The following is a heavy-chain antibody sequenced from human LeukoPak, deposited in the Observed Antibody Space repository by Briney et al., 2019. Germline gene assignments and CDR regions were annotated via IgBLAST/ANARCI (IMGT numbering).Heavy chain of an antibody. V-gene: IGHV4-34*01. D-gene: IGHD3-16*02. CDR1: GETFSGYS. J-gene: IGHJ4*02. CDR2: INHSGGT. CDR3: ARDPSDYVWGSYRYEPFDY. Sequence: PSETLSLTCAVYGETFSGYSWGWIRQPPGKGLEWIGEINHSGGTNYNPSLKSRVTISVATSKNQFSLKVTSLTAADTAVYYCARDPSDYVWGSYRYEPFDYWGQGTLVTVSS.